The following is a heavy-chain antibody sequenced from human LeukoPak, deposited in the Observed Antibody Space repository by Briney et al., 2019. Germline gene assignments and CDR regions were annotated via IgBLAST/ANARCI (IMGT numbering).Heavy chain of an antibody. J-gene: IGHJ4*02. Sequence: SVKVSCTASGGTFSSYAISWVRQGPGQGLEWMGGSIPIFGTANYAQKCQGRVTITADESTSTAYMELSSLRSEDTAVYYCAPKMGGTYCGGDCHLFAYCGQGTLVTVSS. CDR1: GGTFSSYA. CDR2: SIPIFGTA. CDR3: APKMGGTYCGGDCHLFAY. V-gene: IGHV1-69*01. D-gene: IGHD2-21*02.